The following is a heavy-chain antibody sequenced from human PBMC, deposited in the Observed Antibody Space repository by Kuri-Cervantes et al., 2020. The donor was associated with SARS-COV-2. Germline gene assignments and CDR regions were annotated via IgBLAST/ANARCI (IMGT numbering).Heavy chain of an antibody. D-gene: IGHD3-3*01. CDR1: GFTFSSYG. CDR2: IRYDGSNK. V-gene: IGHV3-30*02. J-gene: IGHJ6*03. CDR3: ARILADYDFWSGYYMDV. Sequence: GGSLRLSCAASGFTFSSYGMHWVRQAPGKGLEWVAFIRYDGSNKYYADSVKGRFTISRDNSKNTLYLQMNSLRAEDTAVYYCARILADYDFWSGYYMDVWGKGTTVTVSS.